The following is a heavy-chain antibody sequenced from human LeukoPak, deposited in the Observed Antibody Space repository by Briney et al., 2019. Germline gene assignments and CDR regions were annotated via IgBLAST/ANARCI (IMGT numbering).Heavy chain of an antibody. CDR3: ARGRSGSPRGWFDP. J-gene: IGHJ5*02. V-gene: IGHV4-34*01. Sequence: SETLSLTCAVYGGSFSGYYWSWIRQPPGKGLDWIGEINHSGSTNYKPSLKSRVAISVDTSKNQFSLKLRSVTAADTAVYYCARGRSGSPRGWFDPWGQGTLVTVSS. D-gene: IGHD1-26*01. CDR1: GGSFSGYY. CDR2: INHSGST.